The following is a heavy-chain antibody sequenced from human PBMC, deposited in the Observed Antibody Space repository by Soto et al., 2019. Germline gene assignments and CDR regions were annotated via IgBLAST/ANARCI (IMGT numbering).Heavy chain of an antibody. J-gene: IGHJ6*02. CDR2: ISSSSSTI. Sequence: GGSLRLSCAASGFTFSSYSMNWVRQAPGKGLEWVSYISSSSSTIYCADSVKGRFTISRDNAKNSLYLQMNSLRDEDTAVYYCARTLDYGDQYYYYGMDVWGQGTTVTVSS. CDR1: GFTFSSYS. V-gene: IGHV3-48*02. CDR3: ARTLDYGDQYYYYGMDV. D-gene: IGHD4-17*01.